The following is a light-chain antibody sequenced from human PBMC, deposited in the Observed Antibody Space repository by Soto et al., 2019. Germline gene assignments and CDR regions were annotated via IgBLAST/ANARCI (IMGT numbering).Light chain of an antibody. CDR2: EVT. Sequence: QSALTQPPSASGSPGQSVTISCTGTSSDVGGYNYVSWYQQHPGKAPKLMIYEVTKRPSGVPDRFSGSKSGNTASLTVSGLQAEDEADYYCTSYVGNDIWVFGGGTKLTVL. V-gene: IGLV2-8*01. CDR3: TSYVGNDIWV. CDR1: SSDVGGYNY. J-gene: IGLJ3*02.